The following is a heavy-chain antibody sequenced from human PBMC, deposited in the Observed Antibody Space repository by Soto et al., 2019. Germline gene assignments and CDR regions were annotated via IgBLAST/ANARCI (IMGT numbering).Heavy chain of an antibody. D-gene: IGHD1-1*01. V-gene: IGHV3-23*01. J-gene: IGHJ4*02. CDR2: ISGSGGST. Sequence: VVSLRLSFAASGFTFSSYAMSWVRQAPGKGLEWVSAISGSGGSTYYADSVKGRFTISRDNSKNTLYLQMNSLRAEDTAVYYCAKIVTGTADYWGQGALVTVSS. CDR3: AKIVTGTADY. CDR1: GFTFSSYA.